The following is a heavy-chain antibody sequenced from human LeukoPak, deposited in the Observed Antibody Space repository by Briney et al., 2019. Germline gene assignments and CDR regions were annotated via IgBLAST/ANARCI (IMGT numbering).Heavy chain of an antibody. CDR3: ARSFPYSSSWYDYYYYYMDV. Sequence: ASVKVSCKASGGTFSSYAISWVRQAPGQGLEWMGWISAYNGNTNYAQKLQGRVTMTTDTSTSTAYMELRSLRSDDTAVYHCARSFPYSSSWYDYYYYYMDVWGKGTTVTVSS. D-gene: IGHD6-13*01. CDR1: GGTFSSYA. V-gene: IGHV1-18*01. CDR2: ISAYNGNT. J-gene: IGHJ6*03.